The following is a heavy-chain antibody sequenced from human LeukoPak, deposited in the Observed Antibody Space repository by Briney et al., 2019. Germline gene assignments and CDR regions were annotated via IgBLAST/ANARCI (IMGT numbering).Heavy chain of an antibody. CDR1: GFTFSSYA. D-gene: IGHD2-21*02. CDR3: ARGGDPGAFDI. CDR2: ISYDGSNK. V-gene: IGHV3-30-3*01. J-gene: IGHJ3*02. Sequence: GGSLRLSCAASGFTFSSYAMHWVRQAPGKGLEWVAVISYDGSNKYYADSVKGRFTISRDNSKNTLYLQMNSLRAEDTAMYYCARGGDPGAFDIWGQGTMVTVSS.